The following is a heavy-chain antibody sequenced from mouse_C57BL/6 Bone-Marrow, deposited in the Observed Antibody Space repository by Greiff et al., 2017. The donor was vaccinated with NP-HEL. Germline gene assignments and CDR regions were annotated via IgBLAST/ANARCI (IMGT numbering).Heavy chain of an antibody. CDR1: GYTFTDYY. V-gene: IGHV1-75*01. Sequence: QVQLQQSGPELVKPGASVKISCKASGYTFTDYYINWVKQRPGQGLEWIGWIFPGSGSTYYNEKFKGKATLTVDKSSRTAYMLLSSLTSEDSAVYFCARQGGYYGTVVAEDWYFDVWGTGTTVTVSS. J-gene: IGHJ1*03. CDR3: ARQGGYYGTVVAEDWYFDV. D-gene: IGHD1-1*01. CDR2: IFPGSGST.